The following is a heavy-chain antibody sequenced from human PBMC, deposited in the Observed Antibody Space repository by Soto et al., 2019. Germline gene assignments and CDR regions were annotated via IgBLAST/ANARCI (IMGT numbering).Heavy chain of an antibody. J-gene: IGHJ3*02. CDR3: AKDLWFDGMIVVVTNDVFDI. CDR2: ISGSGSST. Sequence: GGSLRLPCAASGFTFSSYAMSWVRQAPGKGLEWGSAISGSGSSTYYADSVKGRFTISRDNSKNTLYLQMNTLRAEHTAVYYCAKDLWFDGMIVVVTNDVFDIWGQGTMVTVSS. D-gene: IGHD3-22*01. V-gene: IGHV3-23*01. CDR1: GFTFSSYA.